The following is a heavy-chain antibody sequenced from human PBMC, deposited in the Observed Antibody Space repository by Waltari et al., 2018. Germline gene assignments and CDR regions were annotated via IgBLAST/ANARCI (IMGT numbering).Heavy chain of an antibody. CDR2: IYSGGST. CDR1: GFPFGTYA. D-gene: IGHD3-3*01. J-gene: IGHJ5*02. CDR3: AKLAIFGVVIS. Sequence: EVQLLESGGGLVQPGGSLRLPCAASGFPFGTYAMSWVRQAPGKGLEWVSVIYSGGSTYYADSVKGRFTISRDNSKNTLYLQMNSLRAEDTAVYYCAKLAIFGVVISWGQGTLVTVSS. V-gene: IGHV3-23*03.